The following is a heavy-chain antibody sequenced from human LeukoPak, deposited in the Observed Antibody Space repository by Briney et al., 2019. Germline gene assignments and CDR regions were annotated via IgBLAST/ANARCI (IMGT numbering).Heavy chain of an antibody. V-gene: IGHV4-59*01. D-gene: IGHD4-11*01. CDR3: ARDPTRSGLDY. CDR1: GGSISSYY. Sequence: SETLSLTCTVSGGSISSYYWSWIRQPPGRGLEWIGYIYYSGSTNYNPSLKSRVTISVDTSKNQFSLKLSSVTAADTAVYYCARDPTRSGLDYWGQGTLVTVSS. J-gene: IGHJ4*02. CDR2: IYYSGST.